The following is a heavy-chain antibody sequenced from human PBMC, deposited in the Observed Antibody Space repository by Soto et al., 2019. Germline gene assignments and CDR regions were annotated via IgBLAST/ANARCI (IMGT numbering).Heavy chain of an antibody. J-gene: IGHJ4*02. CDR3: ARDASGPLDY. D-gene: IGHD1-26*01. V-gene: IGHV3-33*01. Sequence: QVQLVESGGGVVQPGRSLGLSCAASGFTFSSYGMHWVRQAPGKGLEWVAVIWYDGSNKYYADSVKGRFTISRDNSKNTLYLKMNSLRAEDTAVYNCARDASGPLDYWGQGTLVTVSS. CDR1: GFTFSSYG. CDR2: IWYDGSNK.